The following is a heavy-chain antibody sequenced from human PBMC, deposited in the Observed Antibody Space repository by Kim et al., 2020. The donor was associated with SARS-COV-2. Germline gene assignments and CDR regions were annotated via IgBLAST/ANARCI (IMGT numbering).Heavy chain of an antibody. CDR2: INGKTDGGST. D-gene: IGHD6-13*01. CDR3: TTDPELMYSGSWTYY. J-gene: IGHJ6*01. Sequence: GGSLRLSCAASGFTFSNSWMSWVRQAPGKGLEWVGRINGKTDGGSTDYSAPVKGRFTISSDDSKNTLYLQMNSLKTEDTSLYECTTDPELMYSGSWTYY. CDR1: GFTFSNSW. V-gene: IGHV3-15*01.